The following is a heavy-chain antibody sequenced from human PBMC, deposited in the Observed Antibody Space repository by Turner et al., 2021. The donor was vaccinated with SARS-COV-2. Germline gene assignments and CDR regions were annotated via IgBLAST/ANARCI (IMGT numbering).Heavy chain of an antibody. V-gene: IGHV3-33*01. CDR3: ARDKGEGSSGWLIPSGSYYFDY. CDR2: IWSDGSNK. D-gene: IGHD6-19*01. Sequence: QVQLVESGGGVVQPGRSLRLSCTASGFTSSSYGIHWVRQAPGKGLEWVAFIWSDGSNKYYADSVKGRFTISRDNSKNTLYLQMNSLRDEDTAVYYCARDKGEGSSGWLIPSGSYYFDYWGQGTLVTVSS. J-gene: IGHJ4*02. CDR1: GFTSSSYG.